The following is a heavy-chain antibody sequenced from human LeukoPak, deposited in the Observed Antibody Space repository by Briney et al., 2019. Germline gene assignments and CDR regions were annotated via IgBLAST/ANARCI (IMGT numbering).Heavy chain of an antibody. CDR3: ARSPIWYDYVWGSYRYFDY. CDR1: GFSFSRYT. Sequence: GGSLRLSCAASGFSFSRYTMNWVRQAPGKGLEWVSSISSSSSYIYYADSVKGRFTISRDNAKNSLYLQMNSLRAEDTAVYYCARSPIWYDYVWGSYRYFDYWGQGTLVTVSS. J-gene: IGHJ4*02. D-gene: IGHD3-16*02. V-gene: IGHV3-21*01. CDR2: ISSSSSYI.